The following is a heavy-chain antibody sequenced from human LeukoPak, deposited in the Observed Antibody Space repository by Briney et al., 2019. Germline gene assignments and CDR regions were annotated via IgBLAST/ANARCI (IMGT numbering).Heavy chain of an antibody. Sequence: GGSLRLSCAAFGFTFSSYSMIWVRQAPGKGLEWVSSISSSSSYIYYADSVKGRFTIPRDNAKNSLYLQMNSLRAEDTAVYYCARDSVLLWFGEPHSDAFDIWSQGTMVTVSS. CDR1: GFTFSSYS. CDR2: ISSSSSYI. V-gene: IGHV3-21*01. J-gene: IGHJ3*02. D-gene: IGHD3-10*01. CDR3: ARDSVLLWFGEPHSDAFDI.